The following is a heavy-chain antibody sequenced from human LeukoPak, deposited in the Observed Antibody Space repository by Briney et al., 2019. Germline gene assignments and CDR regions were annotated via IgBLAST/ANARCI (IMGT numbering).Heavy chain of an antibody. CDR2: IWYDGSNK. V-gene: IGHV3-33*03. CDR1: GFTFSSYG. Sequence: GGSLRLSCAASGFTFSSYGMHWVRQAPGKGLEWVAVIWYDGSNKYYADSVKGRFTISRDNAKNSLYLQMNSLRAEDTAVDDCARGRTGLIPPRPDWGQGNLVPVSS. CDR3: ARGRTGLIPPRPD. J-gene: IGHJ4*02. D-gene: IGHD1-14*01.